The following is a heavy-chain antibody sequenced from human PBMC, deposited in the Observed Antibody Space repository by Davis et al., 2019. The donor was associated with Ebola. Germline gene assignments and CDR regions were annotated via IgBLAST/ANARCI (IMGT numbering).Heavy chain of an antibody. CDR3: ARGIMKYYFEY. Sequence: GESLKISCATSGFTFSSFWMNWVRQAPGKGLEWVANIKQDGSEKYYVDSVKGRFTISRDNAKNSLYLQMNSLRVEDTAVYYCARGIMKYYFEYWGQGSLVTVSP. CDR2: IKQDGSEK. D-gene: IGHD3-16*01. V-gene: IGHV3-7*01. J-gene: IGHJ4*02. CDR1: GFTFSSFW.